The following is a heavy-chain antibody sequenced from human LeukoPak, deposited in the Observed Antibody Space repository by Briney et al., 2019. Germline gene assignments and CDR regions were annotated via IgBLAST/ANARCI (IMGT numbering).Heavy chain of an antibody. CDR1: GGTFSSYA. J-gene: IGHJ4*02. V-gene: IGHV1-69*04. D-gene: IGHD6-19*01. Sequence: SVKVSCKASGGTFSSYAISWVRQAPGQGLEWMGRIIPILGIANYAQKFQGRVTITADKSTSTAYMELSSLRSEDTAVYYCAREGIAVAGAPNYWGQGTLVTVSS. CDR3: AREGIAVAGAPNY. CDR2: IIPILGIA.